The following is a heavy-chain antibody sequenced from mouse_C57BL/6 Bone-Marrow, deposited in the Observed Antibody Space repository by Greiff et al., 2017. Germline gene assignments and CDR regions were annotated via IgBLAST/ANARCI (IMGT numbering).Heavy chain of an antibody. D-gene: IGHD1-1*01. CDR1: GYTFTSYW. CDR2: IHPNSGST. Sequence: QVQLQQPGAELVKPGASVKLSCKASGYTFTSYWLHWVKQRPGQGLEWIGMIHPNSGSTNYNEKFKSKATLTVDKSSSTAYKQLSSLTSEDSAVYYCAGTTTVVAPPWFAYWGQGTLVTVSA. J-gene: IGHJ3*01. CDR3: AGTTTVVAPPWFAY. V-gene: IGHV1-64*01.